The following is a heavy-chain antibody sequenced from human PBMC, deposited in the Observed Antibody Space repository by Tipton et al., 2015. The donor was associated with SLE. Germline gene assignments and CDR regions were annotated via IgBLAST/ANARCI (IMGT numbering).Heavy chain of an antibody. CDR3: ASTGDDAFDI. CDR1: GGSFSGYY. D-gene: IGHD7-27*01. CDR2: INHSGST. J-gene: IGHJ3*02. Sequence: TLSLTCAVYGGSFSGYYWSWIRQPPGKGLEWIGEINHSGSTNYNPSLKSRVTISVDTSKNQFSLKLSSVTAADTAVYYCASTGDDAFDIWGQGTLVPVPS. V-gene: IGHV4-34*01.